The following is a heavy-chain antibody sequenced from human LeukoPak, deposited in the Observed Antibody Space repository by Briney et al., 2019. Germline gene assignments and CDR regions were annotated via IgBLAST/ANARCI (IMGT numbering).Heavy chain of an antibody. Sequence: GRSLRLSCTASGFTFGDYVMSWFRQAPGKGLEWVGFIRSKAYGGTTEYAASVKGRFIISRDDSKSIAYLQMYSLKSEGTAVYYCTRGSDTIFGVSRDGFDYWGQGTLVTVSS. D-gene: IGHD3-3*01. CDR1: GFTFGDYV. V-gene: IGHV3-49*03. CDR2: IRSKAYGGTT. J-gene: IGHJ4*02. CDR3: TRGSDTIFGVSRDGFDY.